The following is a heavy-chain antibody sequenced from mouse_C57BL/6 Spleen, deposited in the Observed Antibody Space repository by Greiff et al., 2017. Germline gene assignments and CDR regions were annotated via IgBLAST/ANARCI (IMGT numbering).Heavy chain of an antibody. V-gene: IGHV5-6*02. J-gene: IGHJ4*01. D-gene: IGHD1-1*01. CDR2: ISSGGSYT. CDR3: ARRGTTVVVHYAMDY. CDR1: GFTFSSYG. Sequence: EVKLVESGGDLVKPGGSLKLSCAASGFTFSSYGMSWVRQTPDKRLEWVATISSGGSYTYSPDSVKGRFTISKDHAKNTRYLQMSSLKSEDTAMYYCARRGTTVVVHYAMDYWGQGTSVTVSS.